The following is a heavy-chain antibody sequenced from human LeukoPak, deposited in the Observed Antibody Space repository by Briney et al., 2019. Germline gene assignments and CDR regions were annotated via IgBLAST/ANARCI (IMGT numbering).Heavy chain of an antibody. Sequence: ASVKVSCKASGYTFTTYDINWVPHATGQGLEWMRWMNPHSGNTGYAQKFQGRDTMTRNTSISTAYMELSSLRSEDTAVYYCARGPNKSDGGNSGSAWFDPWGQGTLVTVSS. CDR1: GYTFTTYD. V-gene: IGHV1-8*01. CDR2: MNPHSGNT. J-gene: IGHJ5*02. CDR3: ARGPNKSDGGNSGSAWFDP. D-gene: IGHD4-23*01.